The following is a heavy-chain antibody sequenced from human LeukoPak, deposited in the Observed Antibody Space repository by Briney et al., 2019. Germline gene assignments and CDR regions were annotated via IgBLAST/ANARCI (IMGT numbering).Heavy chain of an antibody. D-gene: IGHD2-2*01. CDR1: GFTFSSYS. J-gene: IGHJ4*02. V-gene: IGHV3-21*01. CDR2: ISSSSSYI. CDR3: ARSIVVVPAARDY. Sequence: PGGSLRLSCAASGFTFSSYSMNWVRQAPGKGLEWVSSISSSSSYIYYADSVKGRFTISRDNAKNSLYLQMNSLRAEDTAVYYCARSIVVVPAARDYWGQGTLVTVSS.